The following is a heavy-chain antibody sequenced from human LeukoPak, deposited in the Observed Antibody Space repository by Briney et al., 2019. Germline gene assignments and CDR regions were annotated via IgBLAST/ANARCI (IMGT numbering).Heavy chain of an antibody. CDR2: IWYDGSNK. CDR3: ARGATYAYYQDY. V-gene: IGHV3-33*01. D-gene: IGHD1-26*01. CDR1: GFTFSSYG. J-gene: IGHJ4*02. Sequence: GGSLRLSCAASGFTFSSYGMHWVRQAPGKGLEWVAVIWYDGSNKYYADSVKGRFTISRDNSKNTLYLQMNSLRAEDTAVYYCARGATYAYYQDYWGQGTLVTVSS.